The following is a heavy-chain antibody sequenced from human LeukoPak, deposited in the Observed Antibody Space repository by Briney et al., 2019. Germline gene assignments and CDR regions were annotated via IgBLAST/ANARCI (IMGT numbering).Heavy chain of an antibody. CDR2: ISANNGNR. D-gene: IGHD2-15*01. CDR3: ARGIYCSAGTCPFYFDY. Sequence: GASVKVSCKSSGYTFTNYAISWVRQVPGQGLGWMGWISANNGNRKYVQKFQGRLTMTTDTSTSTAYMELRSLTSDDTAVYYCARGIYCSAGTCPFYFDYWGQGTLVTVSS. V-gene: IGHV1-18*01. CDR1: GYTFTNYA. J-gene: IGHJ4*02.